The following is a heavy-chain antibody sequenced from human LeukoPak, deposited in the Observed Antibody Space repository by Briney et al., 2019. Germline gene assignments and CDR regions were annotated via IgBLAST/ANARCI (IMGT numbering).Heavy chain of an antibody. V-gene: IGHV1-69*01. J-gene: IGHJ4*02. CDR2: IIPIFGTA. Sequence: SVKVSRKASGGTFSSYAISWVRQAPGQGLEWMGGIIPIFGTANYAQKFQGRVTITADESTSTAYMELSSLRSEDTAVYYCARKDSSGYPFDYWGQGTLVTVSS. D-gene: IGHD3-22*01. CDR1: GGTFSSYA. CDR3: ARKDSSGYPFDY.